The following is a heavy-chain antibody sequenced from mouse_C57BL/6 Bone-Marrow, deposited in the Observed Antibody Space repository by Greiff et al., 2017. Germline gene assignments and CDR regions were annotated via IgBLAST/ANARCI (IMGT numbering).Heavy chain of an antibody. Sequence: DVMLVESGGGLVKPGGSLNLSCAASGFTFSSYAMSWVRQTPEKRLEWVATISDGGSYTYYPDNVKGRFTISRDNAKNNLYLQMSHLKSEDTAMYYCARGELRSYYYAMDYWGQGTSVTVSS. J-gene: IGHJ4*01. CDR3: ARGELRSYYYAMDY. CDR2: ISDGGSYT. V-gene: IGHV5-4*03. CDR1: GFTFSSYA. D-gene: IGHD1-1*01.